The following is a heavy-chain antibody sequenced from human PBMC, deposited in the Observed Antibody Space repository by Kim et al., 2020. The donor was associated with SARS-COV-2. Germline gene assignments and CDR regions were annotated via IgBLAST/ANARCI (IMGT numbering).Heavy chain of an antibody. CDR3: ARRLYGSGSFLINWFDP. CDR1: GYTFTSYG. D-gene: IGHD3-10*01. Sequence: ASVKVSCKASGYTFTSYGISWVRQAPGQGLEWMGWISAYNGNTNYAQKLQGRVTMTTDTSTSTSYMELRSLRSDDTAVYYCARRLYGSGSFLINWFDPWGQGTLVTVSS. V-gene: IGHV1-18*01. CDR2: ISAYNGNT. J-gene: IGHJ5*02.